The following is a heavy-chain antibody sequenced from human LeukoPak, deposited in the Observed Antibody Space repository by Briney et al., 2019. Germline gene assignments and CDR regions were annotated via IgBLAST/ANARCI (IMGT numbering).Heavy chain of an antibody. V-gene: IGHV3-21*01. Sequence: GGSLRLSCAASGFTFSSYSMNWVRQAPGKGLEWVSSISSSSSYIYYADSVKGRFTISRDNAKNSLYLQMNSLRAEDTAVYYCARLEYSYGRAPFDYWGQGTLVTVSS. CDR3: ARLEYSYGRAPFDY. CDR1: GFTFSSYS. D-gene: IGHD5-18*01. CDR2: ISSSSSYI. J-gene: IGHJ4*02.